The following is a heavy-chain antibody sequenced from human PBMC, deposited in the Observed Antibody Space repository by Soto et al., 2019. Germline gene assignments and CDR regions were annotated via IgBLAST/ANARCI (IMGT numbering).Heavy chain of an antibody. Sequence: SSVRVSCKASEGTFSSYAISWVRQAPGQGLEWMGGIIPIFVTANYAQKFQGRVTITADESTSTAYMELSSLRSEDTAVYYCVREKASSSTPNSEYWGQETTVSVSS. V-gene: IGHV1-69*13. CDR3: VREKASSSTPNSEY. J-gene: IGHJ4*02. CDR2: IIPIFVTA. D-gene: IGHD6-6*01. CDR1: EGTFSSYA.